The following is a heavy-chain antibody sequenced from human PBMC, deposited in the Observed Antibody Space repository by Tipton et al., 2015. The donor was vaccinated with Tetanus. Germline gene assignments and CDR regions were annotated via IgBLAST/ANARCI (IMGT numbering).Heavy chain of an antibody. V-gene: IGHV3-11*04. CDR3: AREQSGSYAVFDY. D-gene: IGHD3-16*01. CDR1: GFTFSNNY. Sequence: SLRLSCAASGFTFSNNYMSWIRQAPGKGLEWISYITGGGTSTFYADSVRGRFTISRDNAKKSLFLQMYSLGDEDTAVYYCAREQSGSYAVFDYWGQGALVTVSS. J-gene: IGHJ4*02. CDR2: ITGGGTST.